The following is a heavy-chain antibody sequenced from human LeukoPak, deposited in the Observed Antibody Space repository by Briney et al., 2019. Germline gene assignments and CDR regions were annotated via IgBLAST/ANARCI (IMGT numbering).Heavy chain of an antibody. V-gene: IGHV1-18*01. J-gene: IGHJ3*02. CDR3: ARDIMTYYYDSSGRSPDAFDI. D-gene: IGHD3-22*01. CDR2: IRAYNGNT. Sequence: ASVKVSCKASGYILTSYGISWVRQAPGQGLEWMGWIRAYNGNTNYAQKLQGRVTMTTDTSTSTAYMELRSLRSDDTAVYYCARDIMTYYYDSSGRSPDAFDIWGQGTMVTVSS. CDR1: GYILTSYG.